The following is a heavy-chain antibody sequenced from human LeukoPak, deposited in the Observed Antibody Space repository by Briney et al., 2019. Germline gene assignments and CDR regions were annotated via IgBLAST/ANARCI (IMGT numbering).Heavy chain of an antibody. CDR2: IYYSGST. Sequence: SETLSLTCTVSGYSISSGYYWGWIRQPPGKGLEWIGSIYYSGSTYYNPSLKSRVTISVDTSKNQFSLKLSSVTAADTAVYYCAREQRITMIVVVITTSVAFDPWGQGTLVTVSS. J-gene: IGHJ5*02. CDR1: GYSISSGYY. D-gene: IGHD3-22*01. V-gene: IGHV4-38-2*02. CDR3: AREQRITMIVVVITTSVAFDP.